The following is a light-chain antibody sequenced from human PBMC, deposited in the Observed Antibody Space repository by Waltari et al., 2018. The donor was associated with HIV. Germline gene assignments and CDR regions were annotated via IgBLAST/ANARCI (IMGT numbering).Light chain of an antibody. CDR3: SSYTTSATLV. CDR2: DVS. CDR1: SSDVSAYNS. Sequence: QSALTQPASVSGSPGQSITISCTGTSSDVSAYNSVAWYQQHPGKAPRLILYDVSNRPSDVSNRFSGSKSGNTASLTISGLQAEDEGDYFCSSYTTSATLVFGVGTTVTVL. J-gene: IGLJ1*01. V-gene: IGLV2-14*03.